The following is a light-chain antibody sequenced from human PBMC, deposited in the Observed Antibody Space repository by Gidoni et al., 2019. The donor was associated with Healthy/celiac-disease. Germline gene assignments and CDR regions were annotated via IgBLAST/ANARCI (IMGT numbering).Light chain of an antibody. CDR3: QQRSNWPPIFT. CDR2: DAS. Sequence: EIVLTQSPATLSLSPGERATLSCRSSQSVSSYLAWYQQRPGPAPRLLIYDASNMATGIPARFSGSGSGTDFTLTISSLEPEDFAVYYCQQRSNWPPIFTFGPGTKVDIK. V-gene: IGKV3-11*01. CDR1: QSVSSY. J-gene: IGKJ3*01.